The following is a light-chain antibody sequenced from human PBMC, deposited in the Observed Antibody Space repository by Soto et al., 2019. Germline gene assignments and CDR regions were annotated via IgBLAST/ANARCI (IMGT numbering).Light chain of an antibody. J-gene: IGLJ3*02. CDR1: NSDVGSYNY. CDR2: DVS. Sequence: QSALTQPRSVSGSPGQSVTISCTGTNSDVGSYNYVSWYQQHPGKAPKLMISDVSQRPSGVPVRFPGSKSGNTASLTISGLQAEDEADYYCCSYAASDPWVFGGGTKLTVL. CDR3: CSYAASDPWV. V-gene: IGLV2-11*01.